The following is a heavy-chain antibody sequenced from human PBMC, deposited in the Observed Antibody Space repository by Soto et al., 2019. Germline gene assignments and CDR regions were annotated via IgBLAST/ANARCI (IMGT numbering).Heavy chain of an antibody. Sequence: QVQLVQSGAEVKKPGSSVKVSCKASGGTFGSYAISWVRQAPGQGLEWMGGIIPIFGTANYAQKFQGRVTITADESTSTAYMELSSLRSEDTAVYYCARDQRGYSYGQYNWFDPWGQGTLVTVSS. CDR3: ARDQRGYSYGQYNWFDP. CDR2: IIPIFGTA. D-gene: IGHD5-18*01. CDR1: GGTFGSYA. J-gene: IGHJ5*02. V-gene: IGHV1-69*01.